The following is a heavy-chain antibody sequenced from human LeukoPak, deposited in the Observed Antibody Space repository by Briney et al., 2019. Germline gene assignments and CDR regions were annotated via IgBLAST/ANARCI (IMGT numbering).Heavy chain of an antibody. J-gene: IGHJ4*02. D-gene: IGHD2-15*01. CDR1: GGSISSYY. CDR3: ARLSQSNNHYSHYYFDY. Sequence: SETLYLTCTVSGGSISSYYWSWIRQPPGKGLEWIGYIYYSGSTNYNPSLKSRVTISVDTSKNQFSLKLSSVTAADTAVYYCARLSQSNNHYSHYYFDYWGQGTLVTVSS. V-gene: IGHV4-59*08. CDR2: IYYSGST.